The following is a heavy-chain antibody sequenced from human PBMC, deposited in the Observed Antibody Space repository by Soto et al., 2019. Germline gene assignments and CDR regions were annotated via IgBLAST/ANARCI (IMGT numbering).Heavy chain of an antibody. CDR1: GFTFSTYA. D-gene: IGHD2-8*01. Sequence: GGSLRLSCAASGFTFSTYAMSWVRQAPGKGLEWVSCLFGNGQGISYADSVKGRFTISRDNSNNILFLQMHSLKVEDTAVYYFAKERQPDGLWPFDHWGQGTLVTVSS. CDR3: AKERQPDGLWPFDH. J-gene: IGHJ4*02. V-gene: IGHV3-23*01. CDR2: LFGNGQGI.